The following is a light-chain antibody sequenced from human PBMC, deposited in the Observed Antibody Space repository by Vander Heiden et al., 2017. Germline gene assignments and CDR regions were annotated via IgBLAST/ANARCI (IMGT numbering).Light chain of an antibody. CDR1: QSISSY. Sequence: DFQMTQSPSSLSASVGDRVTITCRASQSISSYLNWYQQKPGKAPKLLVDAASSLQSGVPSRFSGSGSGTDFTLTISRLQPEDFATYYCQQSYSTPPTFGGGTKVEIK. V-gene: IGKV1-39*01. J-gene: IGKJ4*01. CDR2: AAS. CDR3: QQSYSTPPT.